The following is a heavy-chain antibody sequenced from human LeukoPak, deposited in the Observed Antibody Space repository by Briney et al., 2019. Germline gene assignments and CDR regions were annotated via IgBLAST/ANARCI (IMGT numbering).Heavy chain of an antibody. D-gene: IGHD5-18*01. CDR3: ARSGEYSFGLDQ. V-gene: IGHV4-59*01. J-gene: IGHJ4*02. CDR1: AGSISSYY. Sequence: PWETLSLTCTVSAGSISSYYWNWIRQPPGKGLQWMGNIRYTGNTTYNPSLKSRVTISVDSSKNQFSLKLSAVTAADTAAYYCARSGEYSFGLDQWGQGTLVTVSS. CDR2: IRYTGNT.